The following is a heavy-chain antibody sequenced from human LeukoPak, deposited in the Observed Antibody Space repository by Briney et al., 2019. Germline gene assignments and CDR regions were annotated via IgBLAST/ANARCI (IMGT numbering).Heavy chain of an antibody. V-gene: IGHV1-2*02. CDR1: GYSFTVHY. Sequence: ASVKVSCKTSGYSFTVHYVHWLRQAPGQGLEWMGWIKPDSGATTFAQNFQGRVTMTSDTSINTAYMELSSLTSDDTAMYYCARDHDYGPDYWGQGTLVTVSA. D-gene: IGHD4/OR15-4a*01. J-gene: IGHJ4*02. CDR2: IKPDSGAT. CDR3: ARDHDYGPDY.